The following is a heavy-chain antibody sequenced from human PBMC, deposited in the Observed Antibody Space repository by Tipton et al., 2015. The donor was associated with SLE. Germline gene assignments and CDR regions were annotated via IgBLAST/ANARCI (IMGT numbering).Heavy chain of an antibody. V-gene: IGHV3-30*14. CDR2: ISYDGRNQ. J-gene: IGHJ4*02. CDR1: EFTFRSNH. D-gene: IGHD6-13*01. Sequence: SLRLSCAASEFTFRSNHMHWVRQAPGKGLEWVASISYDGRNQFYGDSVKGRFTISRDNSNNTLYLQMNSLRAEDTAVYYCAKPGQLYSSPGDYFDYWGQGTLVTVSS. CDR3: AKPGQLYSSPGDYFDY.